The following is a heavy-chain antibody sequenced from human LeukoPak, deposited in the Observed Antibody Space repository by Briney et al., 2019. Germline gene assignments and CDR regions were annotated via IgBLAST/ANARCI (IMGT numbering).Heavy chain of an antibody. J-gene: IGHJ4*02. Sequence: GESLKISCKGSGYSFTAHWVGWVRQMPGKLLEWMGVIYPDDSHTRYSPLFQGQVTISVDKSISTAYLQWISLKASDTAMYYCARSAYSGYGIDYWGQGTLVTVSS. CDR1: GYSFTAHW. D-gene: IGHD5-12*01. CDR2: IYPDDSHT. CDR3: ARSAYSGYGIDY. V-gene: IGHV5-51*01.